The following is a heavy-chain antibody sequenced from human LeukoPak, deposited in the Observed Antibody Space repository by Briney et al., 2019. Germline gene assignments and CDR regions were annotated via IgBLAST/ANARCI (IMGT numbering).Heavy chain of an antibody. CDR2: IYSGGST. Sequence: GGSLRLSCAASGFTFTAYAMSWFRQTPGKGLEWVSLIYSGGSTYYADSVKGRFTISRDNSKNTLYLQMNSLRAEDTAVYYCAELGITMIGGVWGKGTTVTISS. D-gene: IGHD3-10*02. CDR3: AELGITMIGGV. V-gene: IGHV3-66*01. J-gene: IGHJ6*04. CDR1: GFTFTAYA.